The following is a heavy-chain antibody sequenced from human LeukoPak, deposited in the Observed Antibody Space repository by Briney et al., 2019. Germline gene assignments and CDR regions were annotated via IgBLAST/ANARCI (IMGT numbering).Heavy chain of an antibody. CDR2: INHSGST. D-gene: IGHD5-18*01. Sequence: PSETLSLTCAVYGGSFSGYYWSWIRQPPGKGLEWIGEINHSGSTNYNPSLKSRVTISVDTSKNQFSLKLSSVTAADTAVYYCARGRYSYGYVPYYFDYWGQGTLVTVSP. CDR3: ARGRYSYGYVPYYFDY. CDR1: GGSFSGYY. V-gene: IGHV4-34*01. J-gene: IGHJ4*02.